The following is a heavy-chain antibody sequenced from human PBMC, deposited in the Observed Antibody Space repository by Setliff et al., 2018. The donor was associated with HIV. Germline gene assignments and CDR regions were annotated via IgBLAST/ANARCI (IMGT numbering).Heavy chain of an antibody. D-gene: IGHD3-3*01. CDR1: GGSISSSSYY. V-gene: IGHV4-39*01. CDR2: IYYSGST. J-gene: IGHJ3*02. Sequence: PSETLSLTCTVSGGSISSSSYYWGWIRQPPGKGLEWIGSIYYSGSTYYNPSLKSRVTISVDTSKNQFSLKLSSVTAADTAVYYCARRGFWSDGHAFDIWGQGTMVTVSS. CDR3: ARRGFWSDGHAFDI.